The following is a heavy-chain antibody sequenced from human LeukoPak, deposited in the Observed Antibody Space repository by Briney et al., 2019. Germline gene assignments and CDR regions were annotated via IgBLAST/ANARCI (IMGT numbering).Heavy chain of an antibody. V-gene: IGHV1-69*04. Sequence: ASVKVSCKASGGTFSSYAISWVRQAPGQGLEWMGRIIPILGIANYAQKFQGRVTITADKSTSTAYMELSSLRSEDTAVYYCARDRGMVRVPFDYWGQGTLVTVSS. D-gene: IGHD3-10*01. CDR3: ARDRGMVRVPFDY. J-gene: IGHJ4*02. CDR1: GGTFSSYA. CDR2: IIPILGIA.